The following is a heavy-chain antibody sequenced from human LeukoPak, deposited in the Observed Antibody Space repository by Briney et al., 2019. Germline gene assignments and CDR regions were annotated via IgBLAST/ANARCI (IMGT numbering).Heavy chain of an antibody. V-gene: IGHV4-59*01. CDR1: GGSISSYY. CDR2: IYYSGST. J-gene: IGHJ3*02. Sequence: PSETLSLTCTVPGGSISSYYWSWIRQPPGKGLEWIGYIYYSGSTNYNPSLKSRVTISVDTSKNQFSLKLSSVTAADTAVYYCVANLWFGEFEDAFDIWGQGTMVTVSS. D-gene: IGHD3-10*01. CDR3: VANLWFGEFEDAFDI.